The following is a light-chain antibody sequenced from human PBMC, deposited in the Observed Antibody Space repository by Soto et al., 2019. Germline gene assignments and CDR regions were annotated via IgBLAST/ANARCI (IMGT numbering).Light chain of an antibody. CDR1: QSVSSNY. V-gene: IGKV3-20*01. CDR3: QQYVTSPQT. CDR2: GAS. J-gene: IGKJ2*01. Sequence: EIVLTQSPGTLSLSPGERATLSCRASQSVSSNYLAWYQQKPGQAPRLLIDGASSRATGVPDRFSGSGSGTDFTLTISRLEPEDFAVYYCQQYVTSPQTFGQGTTLES.